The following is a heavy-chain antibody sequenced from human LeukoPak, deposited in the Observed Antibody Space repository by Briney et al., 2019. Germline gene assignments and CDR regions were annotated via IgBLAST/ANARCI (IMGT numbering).Heavy chain of an antibody. V-gene: IGHV3-23*01. J-gene: IGHJ4*02. CDR1: GFTFSSYG. Sequence: GGSLRLSCAASGFTFSSYGMSWVRQAPGKGLEWVSAISGSGGSTHYADSVKGRFTISRDNSKNTLYLQMNSLRAEDTAVYYCARRAGAYSHPYDYWGQGTLVTVSS. CDR2: ISGSGGST. D-gene: IGHD4/OR15-4a*01. CDR3: ARRAGAYSHPYDY.